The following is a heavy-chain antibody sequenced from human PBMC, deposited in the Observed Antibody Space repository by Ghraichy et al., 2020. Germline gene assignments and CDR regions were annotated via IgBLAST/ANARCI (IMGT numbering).Heavy chain of an antibody. CDR2: ISSLSSTI. V-gene: IGHV3-11*01. Sequence: GGSLRLSCAASGFAFSDYHMSWIRQAPGKGLEWISYISSLSSTIKYVESAKGRFTISRDNVKNSLYLEMNNLRLEDTAVYYCARGTLCGVMTLFTLWCHGTPVTVSS. D-gene: IGHD3-3*01. J-gene: IGHJ2*01. CDR1: GFAFSDYH. CDR3: ARGTLCGVMTLFTL.